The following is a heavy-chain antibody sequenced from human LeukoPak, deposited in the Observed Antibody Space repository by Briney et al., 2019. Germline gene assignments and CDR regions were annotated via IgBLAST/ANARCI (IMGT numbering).Heavy chain of an antibody. CDR2: IKSKTDGGTT. CDR1: GFTFSNAW. Sequence: PGGSLRLSCAASGFTFSNAWMSWVRQAPGKGLEWVGRIKSKTDGGTTDYAAPVKGRFTISRDDSKNTLYLQMNSLKTEDTAVYYCTTDFLGSGSYHDYWGQGTLVTVSS. J-gene: IGHJ4*02. V-gene: IGHV3-15*01. CDR3: TTDFLGSGSYHDY. D-gene: IGHD3-10*01.